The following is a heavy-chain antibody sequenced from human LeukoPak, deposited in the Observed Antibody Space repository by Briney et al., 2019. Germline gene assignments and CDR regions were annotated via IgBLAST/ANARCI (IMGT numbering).Heavy chain of an antibody. CDR3: ARYLGGDTDAFDI. CDR1: GGSFSGYY. Sequence: PSETLSLTCAVYGGSFSGYYWSWIRQPPGKGLEWIGYIYYSGSTNYNPSLKSRVTISVDTSKNQFSLKLSSVTAADTAVYYCARYLGGDTDAFDIWGQGTMVTVSS. J-gene: IGHJ3*02. V-gene: IGHV4-59*01. D-gene: IGHD2-21*02. CDR2: IYYSGST.